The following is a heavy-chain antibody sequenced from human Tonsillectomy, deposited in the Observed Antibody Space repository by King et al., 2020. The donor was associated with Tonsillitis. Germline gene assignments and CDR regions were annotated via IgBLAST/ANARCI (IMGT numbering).Heavy chain of an antibody. J-gene: IGHJ4*02. V-gene: IGHV4-39*01. CDR3: ARHKAGTTRKYYFDY. D-gene: IGHD1-1*01. CDR2: IYYIGST. Sequence: QLQESGPGLVKPSETLSLTCTVSGGSISSSSDYWGWIRQPPGKGLEWIGSIYYIGSTYDNPSLKSRGTIYVDTSKNQFFLWLRSLTAADTAVYYCARHKAGTTRKYYFDYWGQGTLVTVSS. CDR1: GGSISSSSDY.